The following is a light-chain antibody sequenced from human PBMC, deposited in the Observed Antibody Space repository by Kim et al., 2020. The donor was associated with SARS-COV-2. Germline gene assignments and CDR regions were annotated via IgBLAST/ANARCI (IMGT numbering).Light chain of an antibody. CDR2: VAS. CDR1: QSVSSNY. Sequence: SPGERATLSCRASQSVSSNYLAWYQQKPGQAPRLLIYVASSRATGIPDRFSGSGSETDFTLTISGLEPEDFAVYYCQQYGRPPWYTFGQGTKLEI. V-gene: IGKV3-20*01. CDR3: QQYGRPPWYT. J-gene: IGKJ2*01.